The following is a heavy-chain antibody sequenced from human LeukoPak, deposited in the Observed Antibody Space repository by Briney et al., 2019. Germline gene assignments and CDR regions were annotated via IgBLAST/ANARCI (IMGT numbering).Heavy chain of an antibody. CDR2: IYPDDSDT. CDR1: GYKFSKYW. J-gene: IGHJ4*02. V-gene: IGHV5-51*01. CDR3: ARLMSGNFYIAMDF. Sequence: GESLKISCKGSGYKFSKYWIGWVRQMPGKGLEWMGIIYPDDSDTRYSPSFQGQVTFSADKSTSTAYLQWSSLKASDTAMYFCARLMSGNFYIAMDFWGQGTLVTVSS. D-gene: IGHD3-10*01.